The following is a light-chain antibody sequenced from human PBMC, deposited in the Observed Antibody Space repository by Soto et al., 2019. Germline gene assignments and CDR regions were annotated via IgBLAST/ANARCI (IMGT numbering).Light chain of an antibody. CDR1: QSINRW. Sequence: DIQLSQSPSTLSASVGDRVTVTCRASQSINRWLAWYQQKPGKAPKLLIYRASSLESGVPSRFSGGGIGTEFSLSISSLQPEDFATYYCQQYSTYPYIFGQGTKVDIK. CDR3: QQYSTYPYI. V-gene: IGKV1-5*03. J-gene: IGKJ2*01. CDR2: RAS.